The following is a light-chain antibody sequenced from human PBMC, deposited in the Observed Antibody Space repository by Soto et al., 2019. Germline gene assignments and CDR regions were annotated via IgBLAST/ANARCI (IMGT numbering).Light chain of an antibody. Sequence: DIQMTPSPSSLSASVGDRVTITCRAGQSISNYLNWYQQKPGKAPKVLIYAASNLQSGVPSRFSGSGSGTDFTLTISSLQPEDFATYYCQQSYSTPITFGQGTRLEIK. CDR1: QSISNY. CDR3: QQSYSTPIT. V-gene: IGKV1-39*01. CDR2: AAS. J-gene: IGKJ5*01.